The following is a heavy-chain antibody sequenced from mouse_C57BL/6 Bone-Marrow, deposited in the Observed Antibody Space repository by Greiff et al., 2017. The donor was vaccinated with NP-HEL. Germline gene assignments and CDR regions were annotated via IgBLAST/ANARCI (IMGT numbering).Heavy chain of an antibody. D-gene: IGHD3-2*02. Sequence: QVQLQQSGPELVKPGASVKISCKASGYAFSSSWMNWVKQRPGKGLEWIGRIYPGDGDTNYNGKFKGKATLTADKSSSTAYTQLSSLTSEDSAVYFCARLLRLRFAYWGQGTLVTVSA. V-gene: IGHV1-82*01. J-gene: IGHJ3*01. CDR2: IYPGDGDT. CDR3: ARLLRLRFAY. CDR1: GYAFSSSW.